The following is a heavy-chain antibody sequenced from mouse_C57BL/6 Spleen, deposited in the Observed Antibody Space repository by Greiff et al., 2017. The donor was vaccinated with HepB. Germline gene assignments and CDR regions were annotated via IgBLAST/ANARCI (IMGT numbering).Heavy chain of an antibody. CDR1: GYTFTSYG. CDR3: AREKGGYYAMDY. CDR2: IYPRSGNT. J-gene: IGHJ4*01. Sequence: VQLQESGAELARPGASVKLSCKASGYTFTSYGISWVKQRTGQGLEWIGEIYPRSGNTYYNEKFKGKATLTADKSSSTAYMELRSLTSEDSAVYFCAREKGGYYAMDYWGQGTSVTVSS. V-gene: IGHV1-81*01.